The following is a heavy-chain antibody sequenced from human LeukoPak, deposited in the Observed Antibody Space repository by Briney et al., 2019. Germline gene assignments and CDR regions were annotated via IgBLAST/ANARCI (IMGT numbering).Heavy chain of an antibody. D-gene: IGHD3-3*01. V-gene: IGHV1-18*01. CDR2: ISAYNGNT. CDR1: GYTFTSYG. Sequence: ASVKVSCKASGYTFTSYGISWVRQAPGQGLEWMGWISAYNGNTNYAQKLQGRVTMTTDTSTSTAYMELRSLRSDDTAVYYCARDANYDFWSGYWDEGYYYYGMDVWGQGTTVTVSS. CDR3: ARDANYDFWSGYWDEGYYYYGMDV. J-gene: IGHJ6*02.